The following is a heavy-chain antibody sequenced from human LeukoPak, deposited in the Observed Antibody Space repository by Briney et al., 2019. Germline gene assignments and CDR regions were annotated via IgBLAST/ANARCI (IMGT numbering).Heavy chain of an antibody. CDR3: ARLDAAAGRYLQFFY. J-gene: IGHJ4*02. V-gene: IGHV4-59*08. D-gene: IGHD5-24*01. CDR2: IHDSGST. Sequence: SETLSLTCTVSGGSISNYYWIWIRQSPEKGLEWIGYIHDSGSTNYNPSLKSRVTISVDTSKNQFSLKLSSVTAADTAVYYCARLDAAAGRYLQFFYWGQGTLVTVSS. CDR1: GGSISNYY.